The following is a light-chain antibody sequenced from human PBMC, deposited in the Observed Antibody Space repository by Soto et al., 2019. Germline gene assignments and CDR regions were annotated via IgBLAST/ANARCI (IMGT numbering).Light chain of an antibody. J-gene: IGKJ1*01. Sequence: ELLITQSPVTLSVSPGEGATLSCRASQSVSTNLAWYQQKPGQAPRLLIYGASTGDTGIPARFSGSGSGTEFTLPISRLQSEDFEVYYCQQYNNWPRTFGQGTKVDIK. CDR3: QQYNNWPRT. CDR1: QSVSTN. V-gene: IGKV3-15*01. CDR2: GAS.